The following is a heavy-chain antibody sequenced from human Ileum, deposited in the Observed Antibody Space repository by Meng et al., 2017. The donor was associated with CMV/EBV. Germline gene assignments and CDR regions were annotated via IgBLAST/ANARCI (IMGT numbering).Heavy chain of an antibody. Sequence: ESLKISCAASGFDFNSYEMNWVRQAPGKGLEWIGEITHGGATNYNPSLKSRVTMSVDTSDNHFSLRLTSVTAADTAVYYCATGGVDTSHCCMDVWGQGTTVTVSS. V-gene: IGHV4-34*01. CDR2: ITHGGAT. D-gene: IGHD5-18*01. CDR1: GFDFNSYE. CDR3: ATGGVDTSHCCMDV. J-gene: IGHJ6*02.